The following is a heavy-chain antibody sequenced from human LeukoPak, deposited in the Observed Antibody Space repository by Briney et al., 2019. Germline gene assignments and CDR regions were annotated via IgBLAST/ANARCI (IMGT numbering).Heavy chain of an antibody. V-gene: IGHV4-34*01. CDR2: INHSGST. CDR1: GGSFSGYY. Sequence: SETLSLTCAVYGGSFSGYYWSWIRQPPGKGLEWIGEINHSGSTNYHPSLKSRVTISVDTSKNQFSLKLSSVTAADTAVYYCARPRYWGQGTLVTVSS. CDR3: ARPRY. J-gene: IGHJ4*02.